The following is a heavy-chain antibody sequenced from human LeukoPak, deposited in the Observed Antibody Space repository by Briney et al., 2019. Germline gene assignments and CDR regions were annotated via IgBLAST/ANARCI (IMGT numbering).Heavy chain of an antibody. CDR3: ARVEAGTPRWNY. Sequence: ASVKVSCKASDYTFTSYGISWVRQAPGQGLEWMGWINPSSGDTKYAQKFQGRVTLTRDTPSSIAYMDLSSLTSDDTAVYYCARVEAGTPRWNYWGQGTLVSVSS. CDR1: DYTFTSYG. V-gene: IGHV1-2*02. D-gene: IGHD6-19*01. J-gene: IGHJ4*02. CDR2: INPSSGDT.